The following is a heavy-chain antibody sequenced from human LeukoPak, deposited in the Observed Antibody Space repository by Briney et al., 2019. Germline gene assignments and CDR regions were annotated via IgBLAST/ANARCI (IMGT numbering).Heavy chain of an antibody. V-gene: IGHV1-24*01. CDR1: GYTLTELS. CDR2: FDPEDGET. J-gene: IGHJ6*04. CDR3: ATDLHGSGSPSRAYYHYGMDV. Sequence: ASVKVSCKVSGYTLTELSMHWVRQSPGKGVEWMGGFDPEDGETIYAQKFQGRVTMTEDTSTDTAYMELSSLRSEDTAVYYCATDLHGSGSPSRAYYHYGMDVWGKGTTVTVSS. D-gene: IGHD3-10*01.